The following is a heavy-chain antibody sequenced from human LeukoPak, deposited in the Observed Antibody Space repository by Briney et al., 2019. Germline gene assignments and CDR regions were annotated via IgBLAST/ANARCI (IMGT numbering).Heavy chain of an antibody. CDR1: GFTFSSYG. V-gene: IGHV3-33*01. CDR3: ARSASVSSGSPSFDY. J-gene: IGHJ4*02. CDR2: IWYDGSNK. Sequence: GGSLRLSCAASGFTFSSYGMHWVRQAPGKGLEWVAGIWYDGSNKYYADSVKGRFTISRDNSKNTLYLQMNSLRAEDTAVYYCARSASVSSGSPSFDYWGQGTLVTVSS. D-gene: IGHD3-22*01.